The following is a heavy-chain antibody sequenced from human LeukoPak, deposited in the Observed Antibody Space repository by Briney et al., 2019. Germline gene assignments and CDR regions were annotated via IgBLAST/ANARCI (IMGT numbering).Heavy chain of an antibody. Sequence: SETLSLTCAVYGGSFSGYYWSWIRQPPGKGLEWIGEINHSGSTNYNPSLKSRVTISVDTSKNQFSLKLSSVTAADTAVYYCARRGMVRGVSNPWRWFDPWGRGTLVTVSS. V-gene: IGHV4-34*01. D-gene: IGHD3-10*01. CDR1: GGSFSGYY. CDR2: INHSGST. CDR3: ARRGMVRGVSNPWRWFDP. J-gene: IGHJ5*02.